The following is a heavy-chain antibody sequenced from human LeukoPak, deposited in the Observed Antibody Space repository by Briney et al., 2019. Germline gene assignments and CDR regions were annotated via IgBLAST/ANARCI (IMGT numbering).Heavy chain of an antibody. V-gene: IGHV3-74*01. D-gene: IGHD5-18*01. CDR1: GFTFSSYW. CDR2: INSDGSST. CDR3: ARGRYSYGYYFDY. J-gene: IGHJ4*02. Sequence: GGSLRLSCAASGFTFSSYWMHWVRHAPGKGLVWVSRINSDGSSTYYADSVKGRFTISRDNSKNTLYLQMNSLRAEDTAVYYCARGRYSYGYYFDYWGQGTLVTVSS.